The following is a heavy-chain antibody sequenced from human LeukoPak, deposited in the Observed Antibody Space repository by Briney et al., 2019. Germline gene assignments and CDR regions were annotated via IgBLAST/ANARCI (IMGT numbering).Heavy chain of an antibody. Sequence: ASVKVSCKASGYTFTSYDINWVRQATGQGLEWMGWMNPNSGNTGYAQKFQGRVTMTRNTSISTAYMELSSLRSEDTAVYYCARGVSLDYGDYDAFDIWGQGTMVTVSS. V-gene: IGHV1-8*01. J-gene: IGHJ3*02. CDR2: MNPNSGNT. CDR1: GYTFTSYD. CDR3: ARGVSLDYGDYDAFDI. D-gene: IGHD4-17*01.